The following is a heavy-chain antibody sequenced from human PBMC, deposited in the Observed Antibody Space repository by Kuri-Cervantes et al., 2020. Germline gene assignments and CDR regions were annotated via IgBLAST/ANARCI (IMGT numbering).Heavy chain of an antibody. V-gene: IGHV1-8*01. CDR1: GYTFTSYD. J-gene: IGHJ6*02. CDR3: ARSYSTAIAKWGIYYYGMEV. CDR2: MNPNSGNT. D-gene: IGHD5-18*01. Sequence: ASVKVSCKASGYTFTSYDINWVRQATGQGLEWMGWMNPNSGNTGYAQKFQGRVTMTRNTSISTAYMELSSLRSEDTAVYYCARSYSTAIAKWGIYYYGMEVWGQGTTVTVSS.